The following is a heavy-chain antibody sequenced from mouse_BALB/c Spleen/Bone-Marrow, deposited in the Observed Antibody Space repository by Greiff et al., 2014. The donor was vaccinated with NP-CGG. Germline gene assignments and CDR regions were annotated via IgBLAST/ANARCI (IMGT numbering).Heavy chain of an antibody. V-gene: IGHV1S135*01. J-gene: IGHJ3*01. CDR3: ARGGLLRLEAWFAY. CDR2: IDPFNGGT. Sequence: LVESXPELMKPGASVKISCKASGYSFTSYYIHWVKQSHGKSLEWIGYIDPFNGGTSYNQKFKGKATLTVDKSSSTAYMHLNSLTSEDSAVYYCARGGLLRLEAWFAYWGQGTLVTVSA. D-gene: IGHD1-2*01. CDR1: GYSFTSYY.